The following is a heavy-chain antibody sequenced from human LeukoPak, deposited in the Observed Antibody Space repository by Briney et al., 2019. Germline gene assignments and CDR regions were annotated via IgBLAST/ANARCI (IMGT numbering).Heavy chain of an antibody. CDR1: GFTFSSYS. D-gene: IGHD3-22*01. V-gene: IGHV3-48*01. CDR2: ISSSSSTI. J-gene: IGHJ4*02. CDR3: ARVKFYYDSSGYSPLDY. Sequence: GGSLRLSCAASGFTFSSYSMNWVRQAPGKGLEWVSDISSSSSTIYYADSVKGRFTISRDNAKNSLYLQMNSLRAEDTAVYYCARVKFYYDSSGYSPLDYWGQGTLVTVSS.